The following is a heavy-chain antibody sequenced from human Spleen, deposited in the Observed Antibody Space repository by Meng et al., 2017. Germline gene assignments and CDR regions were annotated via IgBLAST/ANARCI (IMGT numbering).Heavy chain of an antibody. CDR1: GGSINSGDYY. Sequence: QVQLQESGPGLVKPSETLSLTCIVSGGSINSGDYYWSWIRQPPGKGLEWIGYIYYSGSTYYNPSLKNRVIISLDTSKSQFSLKLSSMTAADTAVYYCARVGSGSYYRLDYWGQGTLVTVSS. V-gene: IGHV4-30-4*01. J-gene: IGHJ4*02. CDR3: ARVGSGSYYRLDY. CDR2: IYYSGST. D-gene: IGHD3-10*01.